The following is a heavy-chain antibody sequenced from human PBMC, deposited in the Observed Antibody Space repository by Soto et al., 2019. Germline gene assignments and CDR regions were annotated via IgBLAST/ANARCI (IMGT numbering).Heavy chain of an antibody. J-gene: IGHJ4*02. V-gene: IGHV3-7*01. CDR3: ARGRSTDY. CDR2: IKEDGSDK. CDR1: GFTFEKYW. Sequence: DVQLLESEGALVQPGESLRLSCAASGFTFEKYWMTWARQAPGKGLELVANIKEDGSDKTYVDSVKGRFTVSRDNTKDFLFLQMNSLRDEDTAVYYCARGRSTDYWGQGTLVIVSS.